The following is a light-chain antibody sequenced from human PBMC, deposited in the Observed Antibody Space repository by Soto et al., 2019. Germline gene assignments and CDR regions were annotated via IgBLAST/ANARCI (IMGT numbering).Light chain of an antibody. J-gene: IGLJ1*01. Sequence: QSVLTQPPSVSGAPGQRVTISCTWSSSNIGAGHDVHWYQQLPGTAPKVLIYDNNNRPSGVPDRISGSKSGTSASLAITGLQAEDEADYYCQSYDSSLSGSYVFGTGTKVTVL. CDR2: DNN. CDR3: QSYDSSLSGSYV. CDR1: SSNIGAGHD. V-gene: IGLV1-40*01.